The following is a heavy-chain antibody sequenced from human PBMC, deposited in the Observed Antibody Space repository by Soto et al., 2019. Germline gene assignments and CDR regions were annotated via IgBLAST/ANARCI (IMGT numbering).Heavy chain of an antibody. V-gene: IGHV3-15*07. CDR2: IKTRDEGETT. Sequence: EVQLVDSGGGLVKPGGSLRLSCEASGFSVSNAWMNWVRQAPGKGLEWVGRIKTRDEGETTNYAAPVKGRFTISRDDSKNTLYLQMNSLKTEDTAVYYCTTGSVEGFWGQGTTVIVSS. CDR1: GFSVSNAW. D-gene: IGHD2-15*01. J-gene: IGHJ6*02. CDR3: TTGSVEGF.